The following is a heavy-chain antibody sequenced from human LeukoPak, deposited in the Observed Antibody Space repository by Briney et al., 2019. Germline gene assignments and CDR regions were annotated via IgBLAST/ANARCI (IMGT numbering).Heavy chain of an antibody. D-gene: IGHD1-1*01. CDR1: GDSISSSSSYY. V-gene: IGHV4-61*01. J-gene: IGHJ4*02. Sequence: PSQTLSLTCTVSGDSISSSSSYYWSWIRQPPGKGLEWIGYIYYSGSTNYNPSLKSRVTISVDTSKNQFSLKLSSVTAADTAVYYCARGDGGTGPFDYWGQGTLVTVSS. CDR2: IYYSGST. CDR3: ARGDGGTGPFDY.